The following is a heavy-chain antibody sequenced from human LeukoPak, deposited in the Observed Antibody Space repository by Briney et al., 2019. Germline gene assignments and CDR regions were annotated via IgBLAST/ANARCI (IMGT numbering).Heavy chain of an antibody. D-gene: IGHD2-15*01. Sequence: PSETLSLTCTVSGYSISSGYYWGWIRQPPGKGLEWIGSIYHSGSTYYNPSLKSRVTISVDTSKNQFSLKLSSVTAADTAMYYCARARARILYHTAAFDIWGQGTMVTVSS. J-gene: IGHJ3*02. CDR1: GYSISSGYY. CDR2: IYHSGST. CDR3: ARARARILYHTAAFDI. V-gene: IGHV4-38-2*02.